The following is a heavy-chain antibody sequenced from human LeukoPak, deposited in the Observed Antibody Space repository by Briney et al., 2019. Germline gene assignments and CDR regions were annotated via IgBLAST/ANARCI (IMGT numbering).Heavy chain of an antibody. J-gene: IGHJ4*02. CDR2: IYYSGTT. V-gene: IGHV4-59*01. D-gene: IGHD5-24*01. CDR3: ARGLGRRWLQGFDY. CDR1: GGSISSYY. Sequence: SEILSLTCTVSGGSISSYYWSWIRQPPGKGLEWIGYIYYSGTTNYNPSLKSRVTISLDTSKNQFSLKLSSVTAADTAIYYCARGLGRRWLQGFDYWGQGTLVTVSS.